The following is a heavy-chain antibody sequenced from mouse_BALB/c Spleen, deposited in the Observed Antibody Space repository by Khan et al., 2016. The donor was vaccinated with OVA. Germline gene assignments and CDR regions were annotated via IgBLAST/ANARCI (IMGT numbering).Heavy chain of an antibody. Sequence: EVKLLESGPGLVKPSQSLSLTCTVTGYSITSDYAWNWIRQFPGNKLEWMGYISYSGSTTYNPSLKSRISITRDTSKNQFFLQLNSVTTEDTATYYCASLENGYDGFAYWGQGTLVTVSA. CDR2: ISYSGST. J-gene: IGHJ3*01. CDR1: GYSITSDYA. CDR3: ASLENGYDGFAY. V-gene: IGHV3-2*02. D-gene: IGHD2-2*01.